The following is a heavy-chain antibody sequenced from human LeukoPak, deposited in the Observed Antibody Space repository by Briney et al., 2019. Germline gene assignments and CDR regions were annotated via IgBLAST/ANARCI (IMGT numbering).Heavy chain of an antibody. Sequence: GGSLRLSCATSGFTFSSYAMSWVRQAPGKGLEWVSIITPSGGITYYADSVKGRFTISRDNSKNTLYLQMNTLRADDTAVYYCASRTGGYFDYWGQGTLVTVSS. CDR2: ITPSGGIT. D-gene: IGHD1-14*01. CDR3: ASRTGGYFDY. J-gene: IGHJ4*02. CDR1: GFTFSSYA. V-gene: IGHV3-23*01.